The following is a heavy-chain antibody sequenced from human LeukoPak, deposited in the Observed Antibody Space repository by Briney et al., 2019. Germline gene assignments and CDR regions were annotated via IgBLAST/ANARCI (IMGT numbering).Heavy chain of an antibody. J-gene: IGHJ4*02. V-gene: IGHV4-39*07. Sequence: PSETLSLTCTVSGGSISSSSYYWGWIRQPPGKGLEWIGSIYYSGSTYYNPSLKSRVTISVDTSKNQFSLKLSSVTAADTAVYYCARVTEWLGYFDYWGQGTLVTVSS. D-gene: IGHD6-19*01. CDR3: ARVTEWLGYFDY. CDR1: GGSISSSSYY. CDR2: IYYSGST.